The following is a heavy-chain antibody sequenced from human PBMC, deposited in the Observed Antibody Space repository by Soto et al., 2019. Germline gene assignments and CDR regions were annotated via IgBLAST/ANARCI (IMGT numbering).Heavy chain of an antibody. Sequence: GGSLRLSCAASGITISNYPMSWVRQAPGKGLDWVSGISGSGDRTYYADSAKGRFTISKDISRNSLSLQLDSLGVEDTAVYFCVKDDGGYPSTEPHWGQGTLVNVSS. V-gene: IGHV3-23*01. CDR3: VKDDGGYPSTEPH. CDR2: ISGSGDRT. CDR1: GITISNYP. D-gene: IGHD3-22*01. J-gene: IGHJ4*02.